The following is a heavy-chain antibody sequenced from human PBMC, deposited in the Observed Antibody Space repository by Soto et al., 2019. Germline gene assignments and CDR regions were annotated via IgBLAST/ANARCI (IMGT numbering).Heavy chain of an antibody. CDR3: AGEEADSSADVIDP. J-gene: IGHJ5*02. Sequence: EVQLVESGGGLVQPGGSLRLSCAASGFTFSSYWMSWVRQAPGKGLEWVANIKQDGSEKYYVDSVKGRFTISRDNAKNSLYLQMNSLRAEDTAVYYCAGEEADSSADVIDPWGQGTLVTVSS. CDR1: GFTFSSYW. CDR2: IKQDGSEK. D-gene: IGHD6-19*01. V-gene: IGHV3-7*01.